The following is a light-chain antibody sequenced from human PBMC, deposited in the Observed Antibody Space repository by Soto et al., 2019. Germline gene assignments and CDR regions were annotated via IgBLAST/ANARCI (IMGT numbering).Light chain of an antibody. Sequence: DIQMTQSPSTLPASVGDRVTITCRASQSSSNWLVWYQQKPGTAPKVLIYHASNLQSGVPTSFSCSGSGTESTLTIRSLEPDDFASYYYQQYNSYSFGQGTKVDIK. V-gene: IGKV1-5*01. CDR3: QQYNSYS. J-gene: IGKJ1*01. CDR2: HAS. CDR1: QSSSNW.